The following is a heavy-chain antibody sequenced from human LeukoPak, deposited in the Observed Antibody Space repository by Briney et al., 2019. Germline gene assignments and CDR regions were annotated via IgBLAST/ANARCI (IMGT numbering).Heavy chain of an antibody. V-gene: IGHV3-23*01. CDR2: ISGSGGST. CDR3: ARGKYYDILTGPIGHFDY. Sequence: PGGTLRLSCAASGFTFSSYAMGWVRQAPGKGLERVSAISGSGGSTYYADSVKGRFTISRDNYKNTLYLQMNSLRAEDTAVYYCARGKYYDILTGPIGHFDYWGQGTLVTVSS. J-gene: IGHJ4*02. D-gene: IGHD3-9*01. CDR1: GFTFSSYA.